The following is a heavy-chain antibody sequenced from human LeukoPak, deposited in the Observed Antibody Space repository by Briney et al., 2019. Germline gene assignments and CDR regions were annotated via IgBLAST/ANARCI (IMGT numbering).Heavy chain of an antibody. V-gene: IGHV4-34*01. CDR1: GGSFSGYY. J-gene: IGHJ5*02. CDR3: ASGVPRRITIFGVVLSNLNWFDP. CDR2: INHSGST. D-gene: IGHD3-3*01. Sequence: SETLSLTCAVYGGSFSGYYWSWIRQPPGKGLEWIGEINHSGSTNYNPTLKSRVTISVDTSKNQFSLKLSSVTAADTAVYYCASGVPRRITIFGVVLSNLNWFDPCGQGTLVTVSS.